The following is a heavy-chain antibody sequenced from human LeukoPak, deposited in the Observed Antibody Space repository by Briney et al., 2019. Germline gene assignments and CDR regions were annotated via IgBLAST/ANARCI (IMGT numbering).Heavy chain of an antibody. CDR1: GFAVITNY. Sequence: GGSLRLSCAASGFAVITNYMSWVRQAPGKGLEWASTIYSGGSTHYADSVQGRFTISRDNSKNVLYLQMNSLRAEDTAVYYCARGYHDYWGQGTLVTVSS. J-gene: IGHJ4*02. V-gene: IGHV3-66*01. CDR3: ARGYHDY. CDR2: IYSGGST. D-gene: IGHD3-16*02.